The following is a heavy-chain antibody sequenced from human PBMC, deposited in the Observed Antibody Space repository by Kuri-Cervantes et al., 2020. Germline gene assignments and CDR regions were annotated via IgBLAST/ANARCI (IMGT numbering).Heavy chain of an antibody. Sequence: GGSLRLSCAASGLTFSGYGIHWVRQAPGKGLEWVAVIWHDGSTKYYVDSVRGRFIISRDISKNTVYLQMGGLRAEDMAVYYCARETSRALVDWGQGTLVTVSS. J-gene: IGHJ4*02. CDR3: ARETSRALVD. CDR2: IWHDGSTK. CDR1: GLTFSGYG. V-gene: IGHV3-33*08.